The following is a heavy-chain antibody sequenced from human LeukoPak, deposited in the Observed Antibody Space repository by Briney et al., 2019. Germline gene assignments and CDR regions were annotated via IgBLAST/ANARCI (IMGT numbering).Heavy chain of an antibody. Sequence: PGGSLRLSCAASGFTFTSYEMSWVRQAAGKELECVSAISGSGGSTYYADSVKGRFTISRDNSKNTLYLQMNSLRAEDTAVYYCARGKYCSSTSCIGDYFDPWGQGTLVTVSS. J-gene: IGHJ5*02. D-gene: IGHD2-2*01. V-gene: IGHV3-23*01. CDR2: ISGSGGST. CDR1: GFTFTSYE. CDR3: ARGKYCSSTSCIGDYFDP.